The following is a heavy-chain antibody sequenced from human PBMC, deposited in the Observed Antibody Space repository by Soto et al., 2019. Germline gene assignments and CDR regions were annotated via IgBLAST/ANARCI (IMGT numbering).Heavy chain of an antibody. J-gene: IGHJ4*02. D-gene: IGHD1-1*01. Sequence: QITLKESGPPRVKPTQTLTLTCTFSGFSLSTNGVGVGWIRQPPGKALERLALIYWDDDKRYSPSLSNRLTITKDTSENAVVLTRTNMDPVDTATYFCVHRAGLQGNWNGGYFDYWGQGALVTVSS. V-gene: IGHV2-5*02. CDR2: IYWDDDK. CDR1: GFSLSTNGVG. CDR3: VHRAGLQGNWNGGYFDY.